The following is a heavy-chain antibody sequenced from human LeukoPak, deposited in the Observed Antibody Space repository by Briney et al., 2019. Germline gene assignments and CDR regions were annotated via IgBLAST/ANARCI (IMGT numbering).Heavy chain of an antibody. J-gene: IGHJ3*02. CDR1: GFTFSSYG. CDR2: IWYDGSNK. D-gene: IGHD2/OR15-2a*01. CDR3: ASSFESTSHWPIDAFDI. Sequence: GRSLRLSCAASGFTFSSYGMHWVRQAPGKGLEWVAVIWYDGSNKYYADSVKGRSTISRDNSKNTLYLQMNSLRVEDTAVYYCASSFESTSHWPIDAFDIWGQGTTVTVSS. V-gene: IGHV3-33*01.